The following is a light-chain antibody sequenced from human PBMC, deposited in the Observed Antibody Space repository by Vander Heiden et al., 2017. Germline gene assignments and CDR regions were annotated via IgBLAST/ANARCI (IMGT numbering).Light chain of an antibody. J-gene: IGKJ2*01. CDR1: QSVGDK. Sequence: EIVMTQSPAALSVSPGERATLSCRAGQSVGDKLARYHQRPGRPPRLLIYDASTRAAAVPARFSGGRSGTTFTLTISSLQSEDLAGYYCQQYNLWPPYTFGQGTKLEIK. V-gene: IGKV3-15*01. CDR2: DAS. CDR3: QQYNLWPPYT.